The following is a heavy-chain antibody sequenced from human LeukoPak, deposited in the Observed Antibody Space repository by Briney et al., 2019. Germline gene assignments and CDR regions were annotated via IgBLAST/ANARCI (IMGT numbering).Heavy chain of an antibody. CDR3: ARVDMSRGAAGLLFVGMDV. Sequence: SETLSLTCAVYGGSFSGYYWSWIRQPPGKGLEWIGEIDHSGSTNYNPSLKSGVTISVDTSKNQFSLKLSSVTAADTAVYYCARVDMSRGAAGLLFVGMDVWGQGTTVTVSS. V-gene: IGHV4-34*01. D-gene: IGHD6-13*01. J-gene: IGHJ6*02. CDR2: IDHSGST. CDR1: GGSFSGYY.